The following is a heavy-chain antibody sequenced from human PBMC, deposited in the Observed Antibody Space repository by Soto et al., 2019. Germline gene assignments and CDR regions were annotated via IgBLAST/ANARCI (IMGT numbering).Heavy chain of an antibody. D-gene: IGHD3-9*01. CDR2: FDPEDGET. Sequence: ASVKVSCKVSGYTLTELSMHWVRQAPGKGLEWMGGFDPEDGETIYAQKFQGRVTMTEDTPTDTAYMELSSLRSEDTAVYYCATGPVLRYFDWLPVDYWGQGTLVTVSS. V-gene: IGHV1-24*01. CDR3: ATGPVLRYFDWLPVDY. J-gene: IGHJ4*02. CDR1: GYTLTELS.